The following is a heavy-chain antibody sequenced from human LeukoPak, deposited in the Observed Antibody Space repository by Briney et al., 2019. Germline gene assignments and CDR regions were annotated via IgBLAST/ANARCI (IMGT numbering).Heavy chain of an antibody. V-gene: IGHV7-4-1*02. Sequence: ASVKVSCKTSGYTFTTYSMNWMRQAPGQGLEWLGYINTNTGTPTYVQGFTGRFVFSLDTSVSTAYLQISSLKAEDTAVYFCARNLRYFDWLLRTNAFDFWGQGTMVTVSS. CDR2: INTNTGTP. CDR1: GYTFTTYS. J-gene: IGHJ3*01. CDR3: ARNLRYFDWLLRTNAFDF. D-gene: IGHD3-9*01.